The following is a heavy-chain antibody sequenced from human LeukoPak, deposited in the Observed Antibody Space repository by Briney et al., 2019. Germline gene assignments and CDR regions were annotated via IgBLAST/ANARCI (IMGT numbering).Heavy chain of an antibody. CDR1: GGTFSSYA. V-gene: IGHV1-69*13. Sequence: VASVKVSCKASGGTFSSYAISWVRQAPGQGLEWMGGIIPIFGTANYAQKFQGRVTITADESTSTAYMELSSLRSEDTAVYYCARSYIQTPRGAFDIWGQGTMVTVSS. CDR3: ARSYIQTPRGAFDI. J-gene: IGHJ3*02. CDR2: IIPIFGTA.